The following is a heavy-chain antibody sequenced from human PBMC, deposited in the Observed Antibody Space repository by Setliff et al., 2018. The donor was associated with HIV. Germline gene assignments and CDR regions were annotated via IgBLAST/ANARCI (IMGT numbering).Heavy chain of an antibody. CDR1: GGSISSGGYY. D-gene: IGHD5-12*01. J-gene: IGHJ6*03. CDR2: IYYSGST. CDR3: ARGLVVVTDSDYDTNYYYYYYMDV. V-gene: IGHV4-31*03. Sequence: LSLTCTVSGGSISSGGYYWSWIRQHPGKGLEWIGYIYYSGSTYYNPSLKSRVTISIDTSKNQFSLKLSSVTAADTAVYYCARGLVVVTDSDYDTNYYYYYYMDVWGKGTTVTV.